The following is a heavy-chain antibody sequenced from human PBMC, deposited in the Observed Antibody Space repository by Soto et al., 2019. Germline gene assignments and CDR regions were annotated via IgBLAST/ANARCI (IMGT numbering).Heavy chain of an antibody. D-gene: IGHD4-17*01. CDR1: GYTFTSYY. CDR2: INPSGGST. J-gene: IGHJ3*02. CDR3: ARAGYGDYADAFDI. V-gene: IGHV1-46*01. Sequence: ASVKVSCKASGYTFTSYYMHWVRQAPGQGLEWMGIINPSGGSTSYAQKFQGRVTMTRNTSISTAYMELSSLRSEDTAVYYCARAGYGDYADAFDIWGQGTMVTVSS.